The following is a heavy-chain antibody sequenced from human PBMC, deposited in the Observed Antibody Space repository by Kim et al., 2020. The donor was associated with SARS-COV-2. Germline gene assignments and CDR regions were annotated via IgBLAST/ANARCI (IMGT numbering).Heavy chain of an antibody. V-gene: IGHV4-59*13. Sequence: SETLSLTCTVSGGSISSYYWSWIRQPPGKGLEWIGYIYYSGSTNYNPSLKSRVTISVDTSKNQFSLKLSSVTAADTAVYYCARDKDLGWFDPWGQGTLVTVSS. CDR1: GGSISSYY. J-gene: IGHJ5*02. CDR3: ARDKDLGWFDP. CDR2: IYYSGST.